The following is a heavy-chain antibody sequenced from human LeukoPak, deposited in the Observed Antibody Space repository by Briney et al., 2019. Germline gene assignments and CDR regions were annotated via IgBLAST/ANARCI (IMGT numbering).Heavy chain of an antibody. V-gene: IGHV1-2*02. CDR2: IDPKRGGT. D-gene: IGHD1-26*01. Sequence: ASVKVSCKASGYIFTGYYIHWVRQAPGQGLEWMGWIDPKRGGTNYGQKFQGRVTMTRDASIATVYMEVSWLRSDDTAIYYCARLLGAADAFDIWGRGTMVTVSS. J-gene: IGHJ3*02. CDR3: ARLLGAADAFDI. CDR1: GYIFTGYY.